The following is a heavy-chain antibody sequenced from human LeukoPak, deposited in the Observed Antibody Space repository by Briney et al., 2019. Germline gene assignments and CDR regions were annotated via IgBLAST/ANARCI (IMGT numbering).Heavy chain of an antibody. CDR1: GFTFSSYG. CDR3: AKGLYDSSGYYWFDAFDI. V-gene: IGHV3-30*18. J-gene: IGHJ3*02. D-gene: IGHD3-22*01. Sequence: PGRSLRLSCAASGFTFSSYGMHWVRQAPGKGLEWVAVISYDGSNKYYADSVKGRFTISRDNSKNTLYPQMNSLRAEDTAVYYCAKGLYDSSGYYWFDAFDIWGQGTMVTVSS. CDR2: ISYDGSNK.